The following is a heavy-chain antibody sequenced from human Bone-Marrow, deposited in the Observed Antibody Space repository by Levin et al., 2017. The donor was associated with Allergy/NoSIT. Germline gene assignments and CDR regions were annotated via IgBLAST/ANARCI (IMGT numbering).Heavy chain of an antibody. CDR3: ADSRYYDFWSGYFRY. Sequence: GGSLRLSCAVSGFAFEDFAMHWVRQAPGKGLEWVSGVSWNSGTIAYADSVKGRFTISRDNAKNPLCLQMDSLRSEETASYYSADSRYYDFWSGYFRYWGPGSLVTVSS. CDR2: VSWNSGTI. D-gene: IGHD3-3*01. CDR1: GFAFEDFA. V-gene: IGHV3-9*01. J-gene: IGHJ4*02.